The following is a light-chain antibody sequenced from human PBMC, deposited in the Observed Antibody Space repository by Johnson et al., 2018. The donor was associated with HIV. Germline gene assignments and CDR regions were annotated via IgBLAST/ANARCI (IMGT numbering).Light chain of an antibody. J-gene: IGLJ1*01. CDR2: ENN. CDR3: GTWDKGLSTGAV. V-gene: IGLV1-51*02. CDR1: SSNIGNNY. Sequence: QSVLTQSPSVSAAPGQKVTISCSGSSSNIGNNYVSWYQQLPGTAPKLLIYENNKRPSGIPDRFSGSKSGTSATLGITGLQTGDEADYYCGTWDKGLSTGAVFGTGTKVTVL.